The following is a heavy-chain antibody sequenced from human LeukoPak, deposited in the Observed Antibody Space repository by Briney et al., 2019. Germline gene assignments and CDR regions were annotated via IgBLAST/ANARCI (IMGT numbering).Heavy chain of an antibody. CDR3: AESRWSGALDF. CDR2: IDRDGFPT. CDR1: GFIFRDYW. J-gene: IGHJ4*02. Sequence: PGGSLRLSCAASGFIFRDYWMLWVRQAPGKGLSWVSRIDRDGFPTIYADSVKGRFTVSRNNARNTLYLQMNNLRDDDSAVYYCAESRWSGALDFWGKGSLVTVSS. V-gene: IGHV3-74*01. D-gene: IGHD3-3*01.